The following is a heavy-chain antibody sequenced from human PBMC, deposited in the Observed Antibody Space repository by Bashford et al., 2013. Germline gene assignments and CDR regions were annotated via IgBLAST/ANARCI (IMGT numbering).Heavy chain of an antibody. D-gene: IGHD3-3*01. Sequence: ASVKVSCKASGYTFTSYDINWVRQATGQGLEWMGWMNPNSGNTGYAQKFQGRVTMTRNTSISTAYMELSSLRSEDTAVYYCARGPRISIPDWFDPGAREPWSPSPQ. CDR1: GYTFTSYD. V-gene: IGHV1-8*01. CDR3: ARGPRISIPDWFDP. J-gene: IGHJ5*02. CDR2: MNPNSGNT.